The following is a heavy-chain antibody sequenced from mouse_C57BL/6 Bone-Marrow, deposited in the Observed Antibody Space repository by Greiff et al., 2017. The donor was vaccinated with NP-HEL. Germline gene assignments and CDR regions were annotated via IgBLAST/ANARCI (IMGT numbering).Heavy chain of an antibody. CDR3: TPYGNYVSY. D-gene: IGHD2-10*02. J-gene: IGHJ2*01. CDR1: GFNIKDDY. CDR2: IDPENGDT. Sequence: EVQLQESGAELVRPGASVKLSCTASGFNIKDDYMHWVKQRPEQGLEWIGWIDPENGDTEYASKFQGKATITADTSSNTAYLQLSSLTSEDTAVYYCTPYGNYVSYWGQGTTLTVSS. V-gene: IGHV14-4*01.